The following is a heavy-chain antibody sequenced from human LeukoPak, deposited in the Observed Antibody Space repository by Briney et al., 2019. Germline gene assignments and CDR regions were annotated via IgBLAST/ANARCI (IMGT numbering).Heavy chain of an antibody. Sequence: PSETLSLTCTVSGGSISSYYWSWIRHPAAKGLEWMGRIYTSGSTNYNPSLKSRVTMSVDTSKNQFSLKLSSVTAADTAVYYCARVWYSSSPSFDYWGEGTLVTVSS. J-gene: IGHJ4*02. V-gene: IGHV4-4*07. CDR1: GGSISSYY. D-gene: IGHD6-13*01. CDR3: ARVWYSSSPSFDY. CDR2: IYTSGST.